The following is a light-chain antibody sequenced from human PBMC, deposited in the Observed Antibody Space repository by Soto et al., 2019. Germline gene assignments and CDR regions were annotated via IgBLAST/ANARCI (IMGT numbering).Light chain of an antibody. CDR1: GGDISAFHF. Sequence: QSALTQPASVAGSPGQSITISCTGTGGDISAFHFVSWYQQHPGKAPRVIIYEVNNRPSGVSSRFSGFKSGNTASLVISGLQSDDEAYYYCASYTRTSTYLFGTGTKVTVL. V-gene: IGLV2-14*01. J-gene: IGLJ1*01. CDR2: EVN. CDR3: ASYTRTSTYL.